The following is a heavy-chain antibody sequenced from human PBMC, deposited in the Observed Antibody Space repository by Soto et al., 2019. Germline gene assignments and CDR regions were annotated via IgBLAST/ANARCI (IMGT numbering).Heavy chain of an antibody. J-gene: IGHJ6*02. CDR2: ISGSGGST. CDR3: AKDSNEGATRYYYYGMDV. CDR1: GFTFSSYA. V-gene: IGHV3-23*01. Sequence: GGSLRLSCAASGFTFSSYAMSWVRQAPGKGLEWVSAISGSGGSTYYADSVKGRFTISRDNSKNTLYLQMNSLRAEDTAVYYCAKDSNEGATRYYYYGMDVWGQGTTVTVSS. D-gene: IGHD1-26*01.